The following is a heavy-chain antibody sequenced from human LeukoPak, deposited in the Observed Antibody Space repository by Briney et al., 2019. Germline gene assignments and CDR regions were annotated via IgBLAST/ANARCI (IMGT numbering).Heavy chain of an antibody. CDR2: MNPNSGNT. J-gene: IGHJ3*02. CDR3: ARGRGTYYDFWSGYYRSGGDAFDI. V-gene: IGHV1-8*01. Sequence: ASVKVSCKASGYTFTSYGISWVRQATGQGLERMGWMNPNSGNTGYAQKFQGRVTITRNTSISTAYMELSSLRSEDTAVYYCARGRGTYYDFWSGYYRSGGDAFDIWGQGSMVTVSS. CDR1: GYTFTSYG. D-gene: IGHD3-3*01.